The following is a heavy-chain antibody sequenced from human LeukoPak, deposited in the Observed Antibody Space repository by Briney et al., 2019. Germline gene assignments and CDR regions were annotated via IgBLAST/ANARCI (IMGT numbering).Heavy chain of an antibody. CDR3: ARDSYGSGRRIDDY. D-gene: IGHD3-10*01. V-gene: IGHV3-48*01. Sequence: GGSLRLSCAASGFTFSSNSMNWVRQAPGKGLEWVSYISSSSSTIYYADSVKGRFTISRDNAKNSLYLQMNSLRAEDTAVYYCARDSYGSGRRIDDYWGQGTLVTVSS. CDR1: GFTFSSNS. CDR2: ISSSSSTI. J-gene: IGHJ4*02.